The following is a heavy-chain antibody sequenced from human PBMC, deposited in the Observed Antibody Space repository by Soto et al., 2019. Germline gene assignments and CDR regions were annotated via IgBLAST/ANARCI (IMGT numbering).Heavy chain of an antibody. CDR1: GGSISSYY. J-gene: IGHJ4*02. CDR2: IYYSGST. CDR3: ARSIRFLEWLPDS. D-gene: IGHD3-3*01. V-gene: IGHV4-59*01. Sequence: PSETLSLTCTVSGGSISSYYWSWIRQPPGKGLEWIGYIYYSGSTNYNPSLKSRVTISVDTSKNQFSLKLSSVTAADTAVYYCARSIRFLEWLPDSGGRGPLVTVSS.